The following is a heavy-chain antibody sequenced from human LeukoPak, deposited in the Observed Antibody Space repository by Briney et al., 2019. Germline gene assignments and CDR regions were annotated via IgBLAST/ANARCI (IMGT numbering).Heavy chain of an antibody. CDR3: AKSSQVWWSGYDSSGYLGDYFDY. D-gene: IGHD3-22*01. J-gene: IGHJ4*02. Sequence: SVKVSCKASGGTFSSYAISWVRQAPGQGLEWMGGIIPIFGTANYAQKFQGRVTITADKSTNTAYMELSSLRSEDTAVYYCAKSSQVWWSGYDSSGYLGDYFDYWGQGTLVTVSS. V-gene: IGHV1-69*06. CDR1: GGTFSSYA. CDR2: IIPIFGTA.